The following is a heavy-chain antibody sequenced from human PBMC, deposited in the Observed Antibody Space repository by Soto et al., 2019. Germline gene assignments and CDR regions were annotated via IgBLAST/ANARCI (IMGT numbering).Heavy chain of an antibody. J-gene: IGHJ5*02. V-gene: IGHV4-59*01. Sequence: SETLSLTCTVSGGSISSYYWSWIRQPPGKGLEWIGYIYYSGSTNYNPSLKSRVTISVDTSKNQFSLKLSSVTAADTAVYYCARRPSCGSGSSEFDPWGQGTLVTVSS. CDR3: ARRPSCGSGSSEFDP. CDR1: GGSISSYY. CDR2: IYYSGST. D-gene: IGHD3-10*01.